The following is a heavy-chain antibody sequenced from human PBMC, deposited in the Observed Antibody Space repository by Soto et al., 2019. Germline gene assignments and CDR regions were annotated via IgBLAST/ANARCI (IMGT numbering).Heavy chain of an antibody. CDR2: FDPEDGET. CDR1: GYTLTELS. CDR3: ATEGATNPLDAFDI. V-gene: IGHV1-24*01. J-gene: IGHJ3*02. Sequence: GASVKVSCKVSGYTLTELSMHWVRQAPGKGLEWMGGFDPEDGETIYAQKFQGRVTMTEDTSTDTAYMELSSLRSGDTAVYYCATEGATNPLDAFDIWGQGTMVTVSS. D-gene: IGHD1-26*01.